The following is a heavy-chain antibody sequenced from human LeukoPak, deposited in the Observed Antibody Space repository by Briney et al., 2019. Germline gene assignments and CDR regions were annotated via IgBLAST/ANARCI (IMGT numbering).Heavy chain of an antibody. CDR3: ARGDTAIDYFDY. V-gene: IGHV1-69*06. D-gene: IGHD5-18*01. J-gene: IGHJ4*02. CDR2: IIPIFGTA. Sequence: SVKVSCKASGGTFSSYAISWVRQAPGQGLEWMGGIIPIFGTANYAQKFQGRVTITADKSTSTAYMELSSLRSEDTAVYYCARGDTAIDYFDYWGQGTLVTVSS. CDR1: GGTFSSYA.